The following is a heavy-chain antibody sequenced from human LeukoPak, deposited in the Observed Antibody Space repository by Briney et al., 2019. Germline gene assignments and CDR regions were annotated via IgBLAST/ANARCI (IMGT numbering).Heavy chain of an antibody. CDR1: GFTFDDYA. J-gene: IGHJ4*02. Sequence: GGSLRLSCAASGFTFDDYAMHWVRQAPGKGLEWISLIGWDGGSASYADSVKGRFTISRDNSKNSLYLQTNSLRADDIDLYYCAKGSEGRGYWYSGNLGFMDYWGQGTRVTVSS. V-gene: IGHV3-43D*03. CDR3: AKGSEGRGYWYSGNLGFMDY. CDR2: IGWDGGSA. D-gene: IGHD1-26*01.